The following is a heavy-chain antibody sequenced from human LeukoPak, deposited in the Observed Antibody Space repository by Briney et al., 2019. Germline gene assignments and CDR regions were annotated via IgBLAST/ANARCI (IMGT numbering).Heavy chain of an antibody. Sequence: GGSLRLSCAASGFIVSGNFMSWVRQAPGKGLEWVSVIYSDGSTYYADSVKGRFTISRDNSKNTLDLQMTGLRAEDTAVYYCARERGRGRDSPWFDYWGQGTLVTVSS. CDR3: ARERGRGRDSPWFDY. CDR1: GFIVSGNF. V-gene: IGHV3-53*01. J-gene: IGHJ4*02. CDR2: IYSDGST. D-gene: IGHD1-26*01.